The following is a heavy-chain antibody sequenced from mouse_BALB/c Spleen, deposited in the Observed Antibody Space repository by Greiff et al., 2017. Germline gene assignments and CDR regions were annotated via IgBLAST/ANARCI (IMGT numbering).Heavy chain of an antibody. J-gene: IGHJ4*01. Sequence: EVKLMESGPELVKPGASVKMSCKASGYTFTSYVMHWVKQKPGQGLEWIGYINPYNDGTKYNEKFKGKATLTSDKSSSTAYMELSSLTSEDSAVYYCAPYDGYSAMDYWGQGTSVTVSS. CDR1: GYTFTSYV. CDR2: INPYNDGT. CDR3: APYDGYSAMDY. D-gene: IGHD2-3*01. V-gene: IGHV1-14*01.